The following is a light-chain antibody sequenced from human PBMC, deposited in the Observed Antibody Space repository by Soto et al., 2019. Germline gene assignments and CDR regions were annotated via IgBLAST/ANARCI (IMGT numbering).Light chain of an antibody. CDR2: NVS. CDR3: CSYAGSYTWV. V-gene: IGLV2-11*01. CDR1: SSDVGGYNY. J-gene: IGLJ3*02. Sequence: QSVLTQPRSVSGSPGQSVTISCTGTSSDVGGYNYVSWYQQHPGKAPKLMIYNVSERPSGVPGRFSGSKSGNTASLTISGLQAEDEADYYCCSYAGSYTWVFGGGTQLTVL.